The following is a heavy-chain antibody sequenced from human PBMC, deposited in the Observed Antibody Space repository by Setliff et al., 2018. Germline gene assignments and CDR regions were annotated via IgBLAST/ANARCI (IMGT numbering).Heavy chain of an antibody. CDR3: ASGLNWLSSTEFDY. CDR2: IYYSGST. V-gene: IGHV4-61*10. CDR1: GDSISSGIYH. D-gene: IGHD1-20*01. Sequence: PSETLSLTCSVSGDSISSGIYHWSWIRQPAGKGLEWIGCIYYSGSTYYNPSLKSRVTISLDTSKNQFSLKLTSVTAADTAVYYCASGLNWLSSTEFDYWGQGTLVTVSS. J-gene: IGHJ4*02.